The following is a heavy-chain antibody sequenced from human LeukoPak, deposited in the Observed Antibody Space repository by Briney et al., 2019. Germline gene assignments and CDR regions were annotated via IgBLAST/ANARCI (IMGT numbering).Heavy chain of an antibody. D-gene: IGHD6-19*01. CDR3: AKVPRGSSGWYSDAFDI. Sequence: GSLRLSCAASGFTFSSYAMSWVRQAPGKGLEWVSVIYSGGSTYYADSVKGRFTISRDNSKNTLYLQMNSLRAEDTAVYYCAKVPRGSSGWYSDAFDIWGQGTMVTVSS. V-gene: IGHV3-23*03. CDR2: IYSGGST. J-gene: IGHJ3*02. CDR1: GFTFSSYA.